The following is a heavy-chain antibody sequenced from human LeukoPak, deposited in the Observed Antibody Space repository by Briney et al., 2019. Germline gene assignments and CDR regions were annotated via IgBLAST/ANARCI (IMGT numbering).Heavy chain of an antibody. CDR3: ARPYYDFWSGFDY. J-gene: IGHJ4*02. Sequence: GGSLRLSCAVSGFTFSSYSMNWVRQAPGKGLEWVSHISSTSSTIYYADSVKGRFTISRDNAKNSLYLQMNSLRAEDTAVYYCARPYYDFWSGFDYWGQGTLVTVSS. CDR2: ISSTSSTI. D-gene: IGHD3-3*01. CDR1: GFTFSSYS. V-gene: IGHV3-48*01.